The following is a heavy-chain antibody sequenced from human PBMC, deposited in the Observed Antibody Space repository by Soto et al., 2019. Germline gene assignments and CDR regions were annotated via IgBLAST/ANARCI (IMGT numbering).Heavy chain of an antibody. CDR1: GGSISSGDYY. CDR3: ARDQGDGWPMGPLGMDV. Sequence: SETLSLTCTVSGGSISSGDYYWSWIRQPPGKGLEWIGYIYYSGSTYYNPSLKSRVTISVDTSKNQFSLKLSSVTAADTAVYYCARDQGDGWPMGPLGMDVWGQGTTVTV. CDR2: IYYSGST. J-gene: IGHJ6*02. V-gene: IGHV4-30-4*01. D-gene: IGHD3-10*01.